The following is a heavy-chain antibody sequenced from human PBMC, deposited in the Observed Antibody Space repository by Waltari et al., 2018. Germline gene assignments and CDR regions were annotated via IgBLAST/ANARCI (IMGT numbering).Heavy chain of an antibody. CDR1: GGTFSSYA. CDR2: ISPIFGTA. V-gene: IGHV1-69*14. J-gene: IGHJ3*02. CDR3: ASIAADSGSPLGDAFDI. D-gene: IGHD1-26*01. Sequence: QVQLVQSGAEVKKPGSSVKVSCKASGGTFSSYAISWVRQAPGQGLEWMGGISPIFGTANYAQKFQGRVTITADKSTSTAYMELSSLRSEDTAVYYCASIAADSGSPLGDAFDIWGQGTMVTVSS.